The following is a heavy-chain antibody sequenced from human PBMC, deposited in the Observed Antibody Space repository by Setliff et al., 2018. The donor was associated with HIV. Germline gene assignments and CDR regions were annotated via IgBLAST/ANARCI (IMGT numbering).Heavy chain of an antibody. Sequence: GGSLRLSCAASGFTVSSNYRSWVRQAPGKGLVWVSHINSDGNNTGYADSVKGRFTISRDDAKNTLYLQMNSLRAEDTAVYYCARVDGYNALGYWGQGTLVTVSS. CDR2: INSDGNNT. J-gene: IGHJ4*02. V-gene: IGHV3-74*01. CDR1: GFTVSSNY. D-gene: IGHD5-12*01. CDR3: ARVDGYNALGY.